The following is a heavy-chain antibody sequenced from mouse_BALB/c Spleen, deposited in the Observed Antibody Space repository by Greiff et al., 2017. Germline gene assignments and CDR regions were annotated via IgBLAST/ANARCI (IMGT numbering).Heavy chain of an antibody. D-gene: IGHD1-1*01. CDR2: IDPYNGGT. J-gene: IGHJ2*01. Sequence: VQLQQSGPELGKPGASVKISCKASGYSFTGYNMYWVKQSHRKSLEWIGYIDPYNGGTSYNQKSKGKATLTVDKSSSTAYMHLNSLTSEDSAIYYCARSELLDYWGQGTTLTVSS. CDR3: ARSELLDY. V-gene: IGHV1S135*01. CDR1: GYSFTGYN.